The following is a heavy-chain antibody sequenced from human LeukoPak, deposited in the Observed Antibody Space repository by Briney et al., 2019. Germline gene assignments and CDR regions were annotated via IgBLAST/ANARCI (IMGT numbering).Heavy chain of an antibody. CDR3: AKSWGYTRPYYNYMDV. CDR2: ISYDGSNK. J-gene: IGHJ6*03. V-gene: IGHV3-30*18. CDR1: GFTVSSNY. D-gene: IGHD3-16*02. Sequence: GGSLRLSCAASGFTVSSNYMSWVRQAPGKGLEWVAVISYDGSNKYYADSVKGRFTISRDNSKNTLYLQMNGLRPEDTAVYYCAKSWGYTRPYYNYMDVWGKGTTVTVSS.